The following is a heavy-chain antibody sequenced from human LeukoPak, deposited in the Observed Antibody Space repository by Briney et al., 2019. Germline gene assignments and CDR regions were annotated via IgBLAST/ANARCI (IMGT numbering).Heavy chain of an antibody. D-gene: IGHD2-2*01. CDR1: GYTFTSYG. V-gene: IGHV1-18*01. CDR2: ISAYNGNT. J-gene: IGHJ6*02. CDR3: ARLSVDIVVVPAASGTYYYYGMDV. Sequence: ASVKVSCKASGYTFTSYGISWVRQAPGQGLEWMGWISAYNGNTNYAQKLQGRVTMTTDTSTSTAYMELRSLRSDDTAVYYCARLSVDIVVVPAASGTYYYYGMDVWGQGTTVTVSS.